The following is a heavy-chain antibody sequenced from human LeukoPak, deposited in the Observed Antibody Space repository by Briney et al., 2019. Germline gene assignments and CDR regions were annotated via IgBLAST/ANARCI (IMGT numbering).Heavy chain of an antibody. CDR3: AKVEINSGGLYFFDY. CDR2: ISGSGGST. J-gene: IGHJ4*02. CDR1: GFTFSSYA. V-gene: IGHV3-23*01. D-gene: IGHD6-19*01. Sequence: GGSLRLSCAASGFTFSSYAMSWVRQAPGKGLEWVSGISGSGGSTYYADSVKGRFTISRDNSKNTLFLQMKSLRVEDTAVYYCAKVEINSGGLYFFDYWGQGTLVTVSP.